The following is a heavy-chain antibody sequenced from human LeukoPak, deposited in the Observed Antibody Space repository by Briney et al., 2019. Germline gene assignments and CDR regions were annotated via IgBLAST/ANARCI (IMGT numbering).Heavy chain of an antibody. D-gene: IGHD6-13*01. Sequence: PGGSLRLSCAASGFTFSSYGMHWVRQAPGKGLEWVAFIRYDGSNKYYADSVKGRFTISRDNSKNTLYLQMNSLRAEDTAVYYCAKGQQLVLSWFDPWGQGTLVTVSS. CDR3: AKGQQLVLSWFDP. CDR1: GFTFSSYG. V-gene: IGHV3-30*02. J-gene: IGHJ5*02. CDR2: IRYDGSNK.